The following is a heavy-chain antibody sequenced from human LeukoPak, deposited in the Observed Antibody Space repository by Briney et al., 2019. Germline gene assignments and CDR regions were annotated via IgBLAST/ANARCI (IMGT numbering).Heavy chain of an antibody. CDR3: ARRRVVAGTYYYYMDV. D-gene: IGHD6-19*01. V-gene: IGHV1-18*01. CDR2: ISAYNGNT. Sequence: ASVKVSCKASGYTFTSFGISWVRQAPGQGLEWMGWISAYNGNTNYAQKLQGRVTMTTDTSTSTAYMELRSLRSDDTAVYYCARRRVVAGTYYYYMDVWGKGTSVTVSS. J-gene: IGHJ6*03. CDR1: GYTFTSFG.